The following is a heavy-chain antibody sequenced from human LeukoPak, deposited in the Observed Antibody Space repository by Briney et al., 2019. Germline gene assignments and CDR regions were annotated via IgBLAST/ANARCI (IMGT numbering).Heavy chain of an antibody. Sequence: PSETLSLTCTVSDGSITNYDWSWVRQPPGKGLEFIGHVHYSGTANYNPSLTSRVTMSVDTSKDQFSLRLTSVTAADTAVYYCARLSRGVGAAKTFDYWGQGILVTVSS. CDR2: VHYSGTA. CDR1: DGSITNYD. D-gene: IGHD1-26*01. CDR3: ARLSRGVGAAKTFDY. J-gene: IGHJ4*02. V-gene: IGHV4-59*08.